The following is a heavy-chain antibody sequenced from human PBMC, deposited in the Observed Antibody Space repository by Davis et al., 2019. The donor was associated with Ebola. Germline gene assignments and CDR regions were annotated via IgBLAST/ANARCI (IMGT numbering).Heavy chain of an antibody. D-gene: IGHD3-22*01. Sequence: SVKVSCKASGGTFSSYAISWVRQAPGQGLKWMGGIIPIFGTANYAQKFQGRVTITADESTSTAYMELSSLRSEDTAVYYCARIPVPYYYDSSGYEFDYWGQGTLVTVSS. CDR3: ARIPVPYYYDSSGYEFDY. V-gene: IGHV1-69*13. CDR2: IIPIFGTA. CDR1: GGTFSSYA. J-gene: IGHJ4*02.